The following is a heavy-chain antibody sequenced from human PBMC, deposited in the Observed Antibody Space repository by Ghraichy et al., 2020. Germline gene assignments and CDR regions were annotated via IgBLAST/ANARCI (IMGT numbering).Heavy chain of an antibody. Sequence: SVKVSCKASGGTFSSYAISWVRQAPGQGLEWMGWIIPIFGTATYAQKFQGRVTITADESTSTAYMELSSLRSEDTAVYYCARGGWYYGSGPKGRAPYYYCGMDVWDQGTTVTVSS. CDR3: ARGGWYYGSGPKGRAPYYYCGMDV. J-gene: IGHJ6*02. CDR2: IIPIFGTA. CDR1: GGTFSSYA. D-gene: IGHD3-10*01. V-gene: IGHV1-69*13.